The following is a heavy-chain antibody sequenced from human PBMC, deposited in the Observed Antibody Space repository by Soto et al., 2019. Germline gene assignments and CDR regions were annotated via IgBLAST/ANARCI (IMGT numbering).Heavy chain of an antibody. J-gene: IGHJ4*02. CDR2: FDPEDGET. D-gene: IGHD6-6*01. Sequence: ASVKVSCKVSGYTLTELSMHWVRQAPGKGLEWMGGFDPEDGETIYAQKFQGRVTMTEDTSTDTAYMELSSLRSEDTAVYYCATGLRYSNSSRLLDYWGQGTLVTVS. V-gene: IGHV1-24*01. CDR1: GYTLTELS. CDR3: ATGLRYSNSSRLLDY.